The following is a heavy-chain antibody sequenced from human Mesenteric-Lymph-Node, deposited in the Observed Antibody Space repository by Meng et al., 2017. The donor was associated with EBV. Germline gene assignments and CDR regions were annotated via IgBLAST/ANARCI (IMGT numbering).Heavy chain of an antibody. J-gene: IGHJ4*02. CDR3: ARVWGGYSFGLSDY. Sequence: QVTVVQSGAEVKQPGSSVKVSCKASGGIFSSYAISWVRQAPGQGLEWMGRIIPMFGTAKYAQNFQGRVTITADESTNTAYMELSSLRSDDTAVYYCARVWGGYSFGLSDYWGQGTLVTASS. D-gene: IGHD5-18*01. CDR2: IIPMFGTA. V-gene: IGHV1-69*01. CDR1: GGIFSSYA.